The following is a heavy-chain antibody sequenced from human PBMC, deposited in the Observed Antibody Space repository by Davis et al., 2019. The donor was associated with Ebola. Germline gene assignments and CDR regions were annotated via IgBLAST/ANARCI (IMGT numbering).Heavy chain of an antibody. CDR2: FYTDERT. Sequence: GGSLRLSCEVSGFSVSGKYMSWVRQAPGKGPEWVAVFYTDERTYYADSVKGRFTVSRDNAENMLYLQMSTLRADDTAVYYCVRDGSRWKLPTSYGLDVWGKGTTVTVSS. V-gene: IGHV3-53*01. J-gene: IGHJ6*04. CDR3: VRDGSRWKLPTSYGLDV. CDR1: GFSVSGKY. D-gene: IGHD1-1*01.